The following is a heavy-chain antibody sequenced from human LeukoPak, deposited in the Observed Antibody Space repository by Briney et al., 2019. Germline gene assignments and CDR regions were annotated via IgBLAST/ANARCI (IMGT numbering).Heavy chain of an antibody. CDR1: GFTFSSYS. Sequence: PGGSLRLSCAASGFTFSSYSMNWVRQAPGKGLEWVAVVWYDGSNKYYADSMKGRFTISRDNSKNTLYLQMNSLRAEDTAVYYCARAVTSGGVIVPFDYWGQGTLVTVSS. V-gene: IGHV3-33*08. CDR2: VWYDGSNK. CDR3: ARAVTSGGVIVPFDY. J-gene: IGHJ4*02. D-gene: IGHD3-16*02.